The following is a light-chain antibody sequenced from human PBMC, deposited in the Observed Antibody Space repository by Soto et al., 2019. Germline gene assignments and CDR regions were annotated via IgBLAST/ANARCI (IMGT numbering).Light chain of an antibody. CDR1: HSVNSH. Sequence: MMITQSPATLSVSPGERVTLSCRTSHSVNSHVAWYQQKPGQAPRLLLYGASTRATGIPVRLSGSGFGTEFTLPIRSLQSEDFAVYYCQQYKNWPLFGQGTRLEIK. CDR3: QQYKNWPL. V-gene: IGKV3-15*01. CDR2: GAS. J-gene: IGKJ5*01.